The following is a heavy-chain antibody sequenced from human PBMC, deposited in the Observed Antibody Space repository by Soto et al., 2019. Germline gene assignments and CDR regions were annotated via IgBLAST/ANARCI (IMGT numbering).Heavy chain of an antibody. Sequence: PGGSLRLSCVGSGFSFSDYSMNWVRQAPGKGLQWISYISSSSDDIHYADSVKGRFTVSRDNAKNALFLQMNSLKTEDTAVYYCSYYLTGTTHYYYYGMDVWGQGTTVTVSS. CDR3: SYYLTGTTHYYYYGMDV. V-gene: IGHV3-21*05. CDR2: ISSSSDDI. J-gene: IGHJ6*02. CDR1: GFSFSDYS. D-gene: IGHD1-7*01.